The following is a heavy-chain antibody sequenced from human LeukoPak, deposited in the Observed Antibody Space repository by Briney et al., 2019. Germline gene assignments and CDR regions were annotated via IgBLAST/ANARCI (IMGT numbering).Heavy chain of an antibody. CDR2: INHSGST. J-gene: IGHJ6*04. Sequence: SETLSLTCAVYGGSFSGYYWSWIRQPPGKGLEGIGEINHSGSTNCNPSLKGRVTISVDTSKNQFSLKLRSVTAADTAVYYCAKGGAGYYGSGSKYGMDVWGKGTTVTVSS. CDR1: GGSFSGYY. CDR3: AKGGAGYYGSGSKYGMDV. D-gene: IGHD3-10*01. V-gene: IGHV4-34*01.